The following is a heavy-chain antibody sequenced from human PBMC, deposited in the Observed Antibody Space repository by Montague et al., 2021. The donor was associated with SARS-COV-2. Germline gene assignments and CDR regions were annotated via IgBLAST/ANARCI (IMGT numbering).Heavy chain of an antibody. D-gene: IGHD3-16*01. CDR3: AKGLFGTSFPYFDS. CDR1: GLTFRSAA. V-gene: IGHV3-23*01. Sequence: SLRLSCAASGLTFRSAAMTWVRQAPGQGLEWVSTISETGGSTYYSDSXXGRFSISRDNSNNTLYLHVNSLRADDTAVYYCAKGLFGTSFPYFDSWGQGILVSVSS. J-gene: IGHJ4*02. CDR2: ISETGGST.